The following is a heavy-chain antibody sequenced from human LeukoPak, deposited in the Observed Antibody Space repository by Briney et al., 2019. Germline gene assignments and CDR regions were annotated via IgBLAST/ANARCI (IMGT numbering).Heavy chain of an antibody. V-gene: IGHV1-69*13. CDR3: ARGGVVRGIAARPFDP. Sequence: GASVKVSCKASGGTFSSYAISWVRQAPGQGLEWMGGIIPIFGTANYAQKFQGRVTITADESTSTAYMELSSLRSEDTAVYYCARGGVVRGIAARPFDPWGQGTLVTVSS. CDR2: IIPIFGTA. CDR1: GGTFSSYA. J-gene: IGHJ5*02. D-gene: IGHD6-6*01.